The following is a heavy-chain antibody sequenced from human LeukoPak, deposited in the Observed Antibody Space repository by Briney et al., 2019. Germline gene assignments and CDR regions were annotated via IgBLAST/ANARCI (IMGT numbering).Heavy chain of an antibody. Sequence: ASVKVSCKASGYTFTSYYMHCVRQAPGQGLEWMGIINPSGGSTSYAQKFQGRVTMTRDTSTSTVYMELSSLRSEDTAVYYCARSPAAADWFDPWGQGTLVTVSS. CDR1: GYTFTSYY. D-gene: IGHD6-13*01. CDR3: ARSPAAADWFDP. CDR2: INPSGGST. J-gene: IGHJ5*02. V-gene: IGHV1-46*01.